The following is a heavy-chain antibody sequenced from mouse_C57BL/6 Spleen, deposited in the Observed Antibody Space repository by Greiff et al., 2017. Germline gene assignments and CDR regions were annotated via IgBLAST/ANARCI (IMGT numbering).Heavy chain of an antibody. D-gene: IGHD2-4*01. CDR1: GYTFTSYW. V-gene: IGHV1-7*01. CDR2: INPSSGYT. CDR3: ARGGLIGDYDGYYYAMDY. Sequence: VMLVESGAELAKPGASVKLSCKASGYTFTSYWMHWVKQRPGQGLEWIGSINPSSGYTKYNQKFKDKATLTADKSSSTAYMQLSSRTYEDSAVYYCARGGLIGDYDGYYYAMDYWGQGTSVTVSS. J-gene: IGHJ4*01.